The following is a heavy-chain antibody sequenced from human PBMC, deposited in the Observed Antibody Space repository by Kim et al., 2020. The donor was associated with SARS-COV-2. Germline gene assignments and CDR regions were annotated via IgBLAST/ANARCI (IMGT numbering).Heavy chain of an antibody. D-gene: IGHD3-22*01. CDR3: ARGTGLRYYDSLDAFDI. CDR1: GFTFSSYW. J-gene: IGHJ3*02. Sequence: GGSLRLSCAASGFTFSSYWMSWVRQAPGKGLEWVANIKQDGSEKYYVDSVKGRFTISRDNAKNSLYLQMNSLRAEDTAVYYCARGTGLRYYDSLDAFDIWGQGTMVTVSS. V-gene: IGHV3-7*03. CDR2: IKQDGSEK.